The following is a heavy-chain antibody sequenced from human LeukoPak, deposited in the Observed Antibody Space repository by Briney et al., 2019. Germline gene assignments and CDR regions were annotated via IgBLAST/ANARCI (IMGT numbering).Heavy chain of an antibody. Sequence: GASVKVSCKASGYTFTSYGIGWVRQAPGQGLEWMGWISAYNGNTNYAQKLQGRVTMTTDTSTSTAYMELKSLRSDDTAVYCCARSSVRNTYYYGSGGPYYYGMDVWGKGTTVTVSS. CDR2: ISAYNGNT. J-gene: IGHJ6*04. D-gene: IGHD3-10*01. V-gene: IGHV1-18*04. CDR3: ARSSVRNTYYYGSGGPYYYGMDV. CDR1: GYTFTSYG.